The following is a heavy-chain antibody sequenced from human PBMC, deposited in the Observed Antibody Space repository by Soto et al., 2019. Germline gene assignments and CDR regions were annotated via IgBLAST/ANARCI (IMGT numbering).Heavy chain of an antibody. CDR2: IKQDGSEN. Sequence: EVQLVESGGGLVQSGGSLRLSCAASGFTFSSYWMSWVRQGPGKGPEWVANIKQDGSENYYVDSVKGRFTISRDNAKNSLYLQMTSLRAEDTAVYHCAKSLSAIPGDSWGQGTLVTVSS. CDR1: GFTFSSYW. D-gene: IGHD2-2*01. J-gene: IGHJ4*02. V-gene: IGHV3-7*05. CDR3: AKSLSAIPGDS.